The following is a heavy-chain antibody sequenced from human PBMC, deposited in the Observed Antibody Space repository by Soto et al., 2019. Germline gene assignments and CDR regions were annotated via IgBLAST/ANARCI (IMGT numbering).Heavy chain of an antibody. CDR1: GGSISSYY. Sequence: SETLSLTCTVSGGSISSYYWSWIRQPPGKGLEWIGYIYYSGSTNYNPSLKSRVTISVDTSKNQFSLKLSSVTAADTAVYYCARFEYDFWSGYYRYWGQGSLVTVSS. J-gene: IGHJ4*02. CDR2: IYYSGST. D-gene: IGHD3-3*01. CDR3: ARFEYDFWSGYYRY. V-gene: IGHV4-59*01.